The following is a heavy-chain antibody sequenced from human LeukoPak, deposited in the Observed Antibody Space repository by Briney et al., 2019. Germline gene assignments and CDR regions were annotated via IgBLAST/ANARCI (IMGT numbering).Heavy chain of an antibody. CDR3: ARRRSDSCMDS. Sequence: GGSLRLSCAASGFTFSTYAMHWVRQAPGKGLEWVAVISYDGSIIYYAGSVKGRFTISRDNSKNTLYLQMNSLRAEDTAVYYCARRRSDSCMDSWGQGTLVAVSS. D-gene: IGHD2-8*01. CDR1: GFTFSTYA. V-gene: IGHV3-30-3*01. J-gene: IGHJ4*02. CDR2: ISYDGSII.